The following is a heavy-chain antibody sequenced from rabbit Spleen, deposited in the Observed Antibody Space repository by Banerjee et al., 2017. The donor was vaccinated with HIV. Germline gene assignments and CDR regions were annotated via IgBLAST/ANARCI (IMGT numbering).Heavy chain of an antibody. V-gene: IGHV1S40*01. CDR3: ARDLAGVIGWNFGW. Sequence: QSLEESGGDLVKPGASLTLTCTASGFSFTYIDYLCWVRQAPGKGLEWISCIAGSSSGFTYSATWAKGRFTCSKTSSTTVTLQMTSLTVADTATYFCARDLAGVIGWNFGWWGQGTLVTVS. CDR1: GFSFTYIDY. D-gene: IGHD4-1*01. J-gene: IGHJ3*01. CDR2: IAGSSSGFT.